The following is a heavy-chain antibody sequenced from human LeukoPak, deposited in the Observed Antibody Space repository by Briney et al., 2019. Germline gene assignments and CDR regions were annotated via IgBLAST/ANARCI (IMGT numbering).Heavy chain of an antibody. V-gene: IGHV3-7*01. Sequence: GGSLRLSCAASGFTLSSYWMSWVRQAPGKGLEWVANIKQDGSEKYYVDSVKGRFTISRDNAKNSLYLQMNSLRAEDTAVYYCAREVGYDFWSGYPDAFDIWGQGTMVTASS. D-gene: IGHD3-3*01. CDR3: AREVGYDFWSGYPDAFDI. CDR2: IKQDGSEK. CDR1: GFTLSSYW. J-gene: IGHJ3*02.